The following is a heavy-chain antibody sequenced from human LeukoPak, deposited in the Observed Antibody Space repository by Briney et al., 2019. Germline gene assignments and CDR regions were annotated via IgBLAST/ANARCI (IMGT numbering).Heavy chain of an antibody. CDR3: ARDLSGSYDY. V-gene: IGHV3-48*01. CDR1: GFTFSSYS. CDR2: ISSSSSTI. Sequence: GGSLRLSCAASGFTFSSYSMNWVSQAPGKGLEWVSYISSSSSTIYYADSVKGRFTISRDNAKNSLYLQMNSLRAEDTAVYYCARDLSGSYDYWGQGTLVTVSS. D-gene: IGHD1-26*01. J-gene: IGHJ4*02.